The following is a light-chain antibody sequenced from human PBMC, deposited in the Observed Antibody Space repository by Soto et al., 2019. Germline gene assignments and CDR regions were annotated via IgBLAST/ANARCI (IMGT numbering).Light chain of an antibody. CDR2: DAS. CDR3: QKYNSFWT. J-gene: IGKJ1*01. CDR1: QTISNW. Sequence: DIQMTQSPSTLSASVGDRVTISCRASQTISNWLAWYQQKPGKAPKLLIYDASSLESGVPSWFSGSGSGTEFTLTISSLQPEDFATYYCQKYNSFWTFGQGTKVEIK. V-gene: IGKV1-5*01.